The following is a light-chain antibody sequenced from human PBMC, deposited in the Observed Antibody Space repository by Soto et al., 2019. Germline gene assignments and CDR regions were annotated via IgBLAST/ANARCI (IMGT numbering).Light chain of an antibody. J-gene: IGKJ1*01. CDR1: QSVSNNY. CDR3: QQHGRSPPSWT. Sequence: ETVLTQSPGTLSLSPGERATLFCRASQSVSNNYLAWYQQKPGQTPRLLIYDASTRATGIPDRFSGSGSGTDFTLTIRTLEPEDFAVYYGQQHGRSPPSWTFGQGTKVEIK. V-gene: IGKV3-20*01. CDR2: DAS.